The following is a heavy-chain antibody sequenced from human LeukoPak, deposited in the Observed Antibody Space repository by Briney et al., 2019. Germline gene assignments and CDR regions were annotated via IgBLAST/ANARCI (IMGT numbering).Heavy chain of an antibody. CDR1: GSAFTELS. CDR2: YDREEGET. Sequence: ASVKVSCKVSGSAFTELSIHWVRQVPGKGLEWMGGYDREEGETRYAEKFQGRVTITRNTSISTAYMELSSLRSEDTAVYYCARAAFGESSSFDYWGQGTLVTVSS. CDR3: ARAAFGESSSFDY. V-gene: IGHV1-24*01. J-gene: IGHJ4*02. D-gene: IGHD3-10*01.